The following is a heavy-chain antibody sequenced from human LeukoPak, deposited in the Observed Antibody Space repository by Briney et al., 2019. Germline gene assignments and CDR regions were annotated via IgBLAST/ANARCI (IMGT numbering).Heavy chain of an antibody. CDR1: GGSFSGYY. J-gene: IGHJ6*03. V-gene: IGHV4-34*01. CDR3: ARRISRHPIITMVRGVIIPGYYMDV. CDR2: INHSGST. Sequence: SETLSLTCAVYGGSFSGYYWSWIRQPPGKGLEWIGEINHSGSTNYNPSLKSRVTISVDTSKNQFSLKLSSVTAADTAVYYCARRISRHPIITMVRGVIIPGYYMDVWGKGTTVTISS. D-gene: IGHD3-10*01.